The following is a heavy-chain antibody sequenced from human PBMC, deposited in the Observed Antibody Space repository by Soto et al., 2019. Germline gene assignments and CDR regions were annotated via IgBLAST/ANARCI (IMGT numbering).Heavy chain of an antibody. CDR3: ARVGSSGWYYYGMDV. D-gene: IGHD6-19*01. V-gene: IGHV3-21*01. CDR1: GFTFSSYS. J-gene: IGHJ6*02. Sequence: PGGSLRLSCAASGFTFSSYSMNWVRQAPGKGLEWVSSISSSSSYIYYADSVKGRFTISRDNAKNSLYLQMNSLRAEDTAVYYCARVGSSGWYYYGMDVWGQGTTVTVSS. CDR2: ISSSSSYI.